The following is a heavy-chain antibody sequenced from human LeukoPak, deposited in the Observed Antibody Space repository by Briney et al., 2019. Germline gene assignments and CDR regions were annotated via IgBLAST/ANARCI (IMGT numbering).Heavy chain of an antibody. CDR2: ISYDGRNK. J-gene: IGHJ5*02. CDR1: GFTFSSYA. Sequence: GGSLRLSCAASGFTFSSYAMHWVRQAPGKGLEGVAVISYDGRNKYYADSVKGRFTISRDNSKNTLYLQMNSLRAEDTAVYYCARSTAEENWFDPWGQGTLVTVSS. D-gene: IGHD2-8*02. V-gene: IGHV3-30*04. CDR3: ARSTAEENWFDP.